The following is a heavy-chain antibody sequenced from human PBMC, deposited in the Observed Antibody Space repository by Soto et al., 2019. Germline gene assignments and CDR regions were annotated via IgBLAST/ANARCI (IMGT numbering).Heavy chain of an antibody. D-gene: IGHD1-20*01. Sequence: EVQLLESGGGLVKPGGSLRLSCAASGFTFSKYARSWVRLAPGKGLEWVSSVSANGGITDYADYVKGRFTISRDNFQNILSLQMDSLRGNDTALYFCAPDKYNDSVRKVWFFDYWGRGTLVTVSS. CDR1: GFTFSKYA. CDR2: VSANGGIT. J-gene: IGHJ2*01. V-gene: IGHV3-23*01. CDR3: APDKYNDSVRKVWFFDY.